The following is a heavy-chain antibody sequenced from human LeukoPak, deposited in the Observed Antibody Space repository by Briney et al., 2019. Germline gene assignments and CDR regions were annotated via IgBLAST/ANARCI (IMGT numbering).Heavy chain of an antibody. CDR2: IKKDGSEK. Sequence: GGSLRLSCAASGFTFSSYWMSWVRQAPGKGLEWVANIKKDGSEKYYVDSVKGRFTISRDNAKNSLYLQMNSLRAEDTAVYYCARGLSLWFGELFDYWGQGTLVTVSS. V-gene: IGHV3-7*01. D-gene: IGHD3-10*01. CDR3: ARGLSLWFGELFDY. J-gene: IGHJ4*02. CDR1: GFTFSSYW.